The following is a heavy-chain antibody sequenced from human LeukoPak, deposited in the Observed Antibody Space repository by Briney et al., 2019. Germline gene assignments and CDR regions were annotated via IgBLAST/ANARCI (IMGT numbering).Heavy chain of an antibody. Sequence: AGGSLRLSCAASGFTFSSYGMHWVRQAPGKGLEWVSAISGSGGSTYYADSVKGRFTISRDNAKNSLYLQMNSLRAEDTAVYYCARENIVGSTWGDIDYWGQGTLVTVSS. D-gene: IGHD1-26*01. CDR2: ISGSGGST. CDR3: ARENIVGSTWGDIDY. CDR1: GFTFSSYG. V-gene: IGHV3-23*01. J-gene: IGHJ4*02.